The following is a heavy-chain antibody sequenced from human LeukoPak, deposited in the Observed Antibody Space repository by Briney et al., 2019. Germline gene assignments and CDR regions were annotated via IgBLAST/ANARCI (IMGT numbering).Heavy chain of an antibody. CDR1: GYTFTSYD. J-gene: IGHJ6*03. CDR3: ARGRYCTNGVCPNTPHYYYYYYMDV. Sequence: ASVKVSCKASGYTFTSYDINWVRQATGQGLEWMGWMNPNSGNTGYAQKFQGRVTITRNTSISTAYMELSSLRSEDTAVYYCARGRYCTNGVCPNTPHYYYYYYMDVWGKGTTVTVSS. D-gene: IGHD2-8*01. V-gene: IGHV1-8*03. CDR2: MNPNSGNT.